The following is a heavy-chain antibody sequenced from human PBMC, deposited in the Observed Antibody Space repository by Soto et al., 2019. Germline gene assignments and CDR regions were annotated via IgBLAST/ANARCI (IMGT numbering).Heavy chain of an antibody. J-gene: IGHJ4*02. CDR1: GFSFSDSY. CDR2: ISGGSSYT. V-gene: IGHV3-11*06. D-gene: IGHD2-21*01. CDR3: AKTIVAASGYYFDH. Sequence: QVQLVESVGDLVKPGGSLRLACAASGFSFSDSYMSWVRQAPGKGLEWLSYISGGSSYTNYADSVQGRFTISRDNAKGSLYLEMNSLRADDTAVYYCAKTIVAASGYYFDHWGQGNLVTVSS.